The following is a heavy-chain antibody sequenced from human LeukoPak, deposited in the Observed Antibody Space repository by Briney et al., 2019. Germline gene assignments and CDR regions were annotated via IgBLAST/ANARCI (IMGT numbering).Heavy chain of an antibody. Sequence: SETLSLTCAVYGGSFSGYYWSWIRQPPGKGQEWIGEINHSGSTNYNPSLKSRVTISVDTSKNQFSLKLSSVTAADTAVYYCARDRYCSSTSCPMDYYYYYMDVWGKGTTVTVSS. V-gene: IGHV4-34*01. J-gene: IGHJ6*03. CDR1: GGSFSGYY. CDR3: ARDRYCSSTSCPMDYYYYYMDV. CDR2: INHSGST. D-gene: IGHD2-2*01.